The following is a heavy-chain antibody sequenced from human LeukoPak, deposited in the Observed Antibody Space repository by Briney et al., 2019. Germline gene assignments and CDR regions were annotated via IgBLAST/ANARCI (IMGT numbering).Heavy chain of an antibody. Sequence: ASVKVSCKASGYTFTGYYMHWVRQAPGQGLEWMGWINPNSGGTNYAQKFQGTVTMTRDTSISTDYMELSRLRSDDTAVYYCARDRGYSGYDLEYWGQGTLVTVSS. D-gene: IGHD5-12*01. CDR1: GYTFTGYY. CDR3: ARDRGYSGYDLEY. V-gene: IGHV1-2*02. J-gene: IGHJ4*02. CDR2: INPNSGGT.